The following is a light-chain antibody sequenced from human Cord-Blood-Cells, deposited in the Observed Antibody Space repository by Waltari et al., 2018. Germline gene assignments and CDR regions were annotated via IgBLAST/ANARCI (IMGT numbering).Light chain of an antibody. CDR3: CSYAGSSTWV. CDR1: SSDVGSYNF. J-gene: IGLJ3*02. Sequence: QSALTQPASVSGSPGQSITISCTGTSSDVGSYNFVSWYQQHPGKAPKLMLYEGSKRPSGVSNRFSGSKSGNTASLTISGLQAEDEADYYCCSYAGSSTWVFGGGTKLTVL. V-gene: IGLV2-23*01. CDR2: EGS.